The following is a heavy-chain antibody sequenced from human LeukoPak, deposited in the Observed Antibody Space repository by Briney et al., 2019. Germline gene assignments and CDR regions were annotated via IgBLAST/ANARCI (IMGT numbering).Heavy chain of an antibody. CDR1: GYTFTTYG. D-gene: IGHD3-9*01. V-gene: IGHV1-18*04. Sequence: GASVKVSCKASGYTFTTYGISWVRQAPGQGLEWRVWISAYNGNTNYAQKLQGRVTMTTDTSTSTAYMELRSLRSDDTAVYFFSKDAAGIRYFDWLEAPDYWGQGTLVTVSS. CDR2: ISAYNGNT. J-gene: IGHJ4*02. CDR3: SKDAAGIRYFDWLEAPDY.